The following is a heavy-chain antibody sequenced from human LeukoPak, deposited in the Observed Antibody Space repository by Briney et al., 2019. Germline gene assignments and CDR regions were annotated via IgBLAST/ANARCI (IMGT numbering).Heavy chain of an antibody. V-gene: IGHV4-34*01. CDR2: INHSGST. Sequence: SETLSLTCAVYGGSFSGYYWSWIRQPPGKGLEWIGEINHSGSTNYNPSLKSRVTISVDTSKNQFSLKLSSVTAADTAVYYCARLGMVRGVIGYYYYYMDVWGKGTTVTISS. CDR1: GGSFSGYY. CDR3: ARLGMVRGVIGYYYYYMDV. J-gene: IGHJ6*03. D-gene: IGHD3-10*01.